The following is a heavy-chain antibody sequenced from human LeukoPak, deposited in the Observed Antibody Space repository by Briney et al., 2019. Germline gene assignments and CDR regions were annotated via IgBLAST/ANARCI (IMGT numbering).Heavy chain of an antibody. D-gene: IGHD2-2*01. CDR1: GFSFSSYW. CDR2: INTDGRTT. J-gene: IGHJ4*02. CDR3: AKAAPAPDY. V-gene: IGHV3-74*01. Sequence: GGSLRLSCAASGFSFSSYWMNWVRQAPGKGLVWVAHINTDGRTTTYADSVKGRFTVARDNAKNTLYLEMNSLRAEDTAVYYCAKAAPAPDYWGQGTLVTVSS.